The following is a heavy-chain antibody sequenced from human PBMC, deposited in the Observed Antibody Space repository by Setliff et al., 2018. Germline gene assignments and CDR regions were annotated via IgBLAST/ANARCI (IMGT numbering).Heavy chain of an antibody. CDR1: GGTFSSYD. D-gene: IGHD6-13*01. J-gene: IGHJ4*02. V-gene: IGHV1-69*06. Sequence: SVKVSCKASGGTFSSYDISWVREDPGQGLERMGGIIPMFCTNYAQKFQGRVTITADTSTSTTYMELRSLRLDDTAFYFCARGIPPGGTAEPHNIDFWGPGALVTVSS. CDR2: IIPMFCT. CDR3: ARGIPPGGTAEPHNIDF.